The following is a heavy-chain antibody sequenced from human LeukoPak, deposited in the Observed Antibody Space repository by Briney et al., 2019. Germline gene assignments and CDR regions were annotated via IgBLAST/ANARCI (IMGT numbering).Heavy chain of an antibody. CDR3: ARSRIDSSGYQNPEGDY. J-gene: IGHJ4*02. D-gene: IGHD3-22*01. V-gene: IGHV1-18*01. CDR1: GYTFTSYG. Sequence: GASVKVSCKASGYTFTSYGISWVRQAPGQGLEWMGWTSAYNGNTNYAQKLQGRVTMTTDTSTSTAYMELRSLRSDDTAVYYCARSRIDSSGYQNPEGDYWGQGTLVTVSS. CDR2: TSAYNGNT.